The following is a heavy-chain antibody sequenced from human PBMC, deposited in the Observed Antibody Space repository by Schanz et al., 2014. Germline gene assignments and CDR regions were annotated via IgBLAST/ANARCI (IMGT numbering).Heavy chain of an antibody. CDR2: ISGSGGST. Sequence: EVQLVESGGGLVKPGGSLRLSCATSGLTFTSAWMSWVRQAPGKGLEWVIVISGSGGSTYYADSVRGRFTMSRDNSKNTVHLQMSSLRVEDTAVYYCARVDSSGYFFDNWGQGTRVTVSS. V-gene: IGHV3-23*04. J-gene: IGHJ4*02. D-gene: IGHD3-22*01. CDR3: ARVDSSGYFFDN. CDR1: GLTFTSAW.